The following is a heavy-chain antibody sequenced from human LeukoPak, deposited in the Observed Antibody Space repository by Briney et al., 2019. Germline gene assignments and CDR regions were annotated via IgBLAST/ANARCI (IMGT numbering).Heavy chain of an antibody. CDR1: GASINNYF. CDR2: IHTSGTS. CDR3: ARDPTTVVTLPYYFDF. Sequence: SETLSLTCAVSGASINNYFWSWIRQPPGTGLEWIGYIHTSGTSNYNPSLKSRATFSVDTSDNQLSLRLNSVTAADTAVYYCARDPTTVVTLPYYFDFWGQGTLVTVSA. J-gene: IGHJ4*02. V-gene: IGHV4-59*01. D-gene: IGHD4-23*01.